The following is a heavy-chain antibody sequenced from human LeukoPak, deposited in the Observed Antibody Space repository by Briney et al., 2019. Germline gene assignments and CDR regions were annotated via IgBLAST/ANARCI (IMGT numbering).Heavy chain of an antibody. CDR1: GYTFTSYY. J-gene: IGHJ5*02. V-gene: IGHV1-46*01. D-gene: IGHD3-10*01. Sequence: GASVKVSCKASGYTFTSYYMYWVRQAPGQGLEWMGIINPSGGSTSYAQKFQGRVTMTRDMSTSTVYMELSSLRSEDTAVYYCARDTYYGSGSYLGWFDPWGQGTLVTVSS. CDR2: INPSGGST. CDR3: ARDTYYGSGSYLGWFDP.